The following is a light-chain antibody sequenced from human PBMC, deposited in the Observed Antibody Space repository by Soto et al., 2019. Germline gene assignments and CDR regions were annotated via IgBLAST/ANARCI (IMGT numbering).Light chain of an antibody. V-gene: IGKV3D-20*02. CDR2: DAS. CDR3: QQHSNWPLT. Sequence: EIVLTQSPGTLTLSPGERATLSCRASQTVSSNSLAWYQQKAGQAPRLLIFDASNRATGIPVRFSGSGSGTDFTLTISSLEPEDFTVYYCQQHSNWPLTFGGGTRVEIK. J-gene: IGKJ4*01. CDR1: QTVSSNS.